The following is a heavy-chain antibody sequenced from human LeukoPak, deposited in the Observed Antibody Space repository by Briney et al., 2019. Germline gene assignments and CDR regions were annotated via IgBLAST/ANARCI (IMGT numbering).Heavy chain of an antibody. CDR3: AREATQDWYFDL. J-gene: IGHJ2*01. CDR1: GFTLRDDY. Sequence: PGGSLRLSCAASGFTLRDDYMSWIRQAPGKGLEWVSYISSGGSTIYYTGSVKGRFTISRDNAKNSLYLQMNSLRAEDTAVYYCAREATQDWYFDLWGRGTLVTVSS. CDR2: ISSGGSTI. V-gene: IGHV3-11*04.